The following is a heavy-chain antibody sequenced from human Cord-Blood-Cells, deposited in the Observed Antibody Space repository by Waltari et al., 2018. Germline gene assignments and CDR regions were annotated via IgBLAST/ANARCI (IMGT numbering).Heavy chain of an antibody. V-gene: IGHV1-69*01. D-gene: IGHD3-16*01. CDR3: ARVGGQMGQESFDD. CDR2: IIPIFGTA. CDR1: GGTFSSYA. Sequence: GVKKPGSSVKVSCKASGGTFSSYAISWVRQDAGQGLELMGGIIPIFGTANYAQKFQGRVTITADESTSTAYMELSSLRSEDTAVYYCARVGGQMGQESFDDWGQGTMGTVSS. J-gene: IGHJ3*01.